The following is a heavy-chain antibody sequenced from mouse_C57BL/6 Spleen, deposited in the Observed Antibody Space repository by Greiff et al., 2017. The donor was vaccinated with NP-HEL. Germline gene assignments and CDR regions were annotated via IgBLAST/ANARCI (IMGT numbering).Heavy chain of an antibody. V-gene: IGHV7-3*01. CDR3: ARYGGNYDY. Sequence: DVMLVESGGGLVQPGGSLSLSCAASGFTFTDYYMSWVRQPPGQALEWLGFIRNKANGYTTEYSASVKGRFTISRDNSQSILYLQMNALRAEDSATYYCARYGGNYDYWGQGTTLTVSS. CDR2: IRNKANGYTT. J-gene: IGHJ2*01. CDR1: GFTFTDYY.